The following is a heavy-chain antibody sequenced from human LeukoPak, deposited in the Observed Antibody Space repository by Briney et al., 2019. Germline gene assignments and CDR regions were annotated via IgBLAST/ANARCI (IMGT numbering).Heavy chain of an antibody. Sequence: GGSLRLSCAASGFTFSDYYMSWIRQAPGKGLEWVSYISSSGSTIYYADSVKGRFTISRDNAKNSLYLQMNSLRAEDTAVYYCARVKDTVVAPADYWGQGTLVTVSS. D-gene: IGHD4-23*01. J-gene: IGHJ4*02. CDR2: ISSSGSTI. CDR1: GFTFSDYY. V-gene: IGHV3-11*01. CDR3: ARVKDTVVAPADY.